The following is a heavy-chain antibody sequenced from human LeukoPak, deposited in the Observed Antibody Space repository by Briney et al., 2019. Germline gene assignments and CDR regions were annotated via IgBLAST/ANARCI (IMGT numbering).Heavy chain of an antibody. CDR3: ARDLSSTSHIDY. J-gene: IGHJ4*02. D-gene: IGHD2-2*01. CDR1: GGSISSGDYY. Sequence: SSQTLSLTCTVSGGSISSGDYYWSWIRQPPGKGLEWIGYIYYSGSTYYNPSLKSRVTISVDTSKNQFSLKLSSVTAADTAVYYCARDLSSTSHIDYWGQGTLVTVSS. CDR2: IYYSGST. V-gene: IGHV4-30-4*08.